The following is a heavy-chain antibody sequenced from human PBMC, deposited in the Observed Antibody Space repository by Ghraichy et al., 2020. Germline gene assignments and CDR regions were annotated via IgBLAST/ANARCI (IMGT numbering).Heavy chain of an antibody. J-gene: IGHJ3*01. CDR1: GYAFTAYY. V-gene: IGHV1-2*02. D-gene: IGHD1-26*01. CDR3: ARGGTYSFDAFNF. Sequence: ASVKVSCKASGYAFTAYYVHWVRQAPGQGLECMGWITPDTGDTNYAQKFQGRVTMTRDTSISTAYMELNSLTSDDTAVYYCARGGTYSFDAFNFWGQGTMVTVSS. CDR2: ITPDTGDT.